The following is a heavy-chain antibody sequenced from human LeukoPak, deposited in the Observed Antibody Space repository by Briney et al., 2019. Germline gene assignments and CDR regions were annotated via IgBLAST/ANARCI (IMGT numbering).Heavy chain of an antibody. CDR3: ARGHSNYVEIWFDP. J-gene: IGHJ5*02. V-gene: IGHV1-18*01. CDR2: ISAYNGNT. Sequence: GASVKVPCKASGYTFTSYGISWVRQAPGQGLEWMGWISAYNGNTNYAQKLQGRVTMTTDTSTSTAYMELRSLRSDDTAVYYCARGHSNYVEIWFDPWGQGTLVTVSS. CDR1: GYTFTSYG. D-gene: IGHD4-11*01.